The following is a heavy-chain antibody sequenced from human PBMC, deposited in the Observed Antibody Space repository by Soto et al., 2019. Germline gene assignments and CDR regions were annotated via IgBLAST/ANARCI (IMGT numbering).Heavy chain of an antibody. CDR2: IDYSGST. CDR1: GDSISNYY. D-gene: IGHD2-2*01. V-gene: IGHV4-59*08. J-gene: IGHJ3*01. CDR3: ARRKAEEYCSPTSSCLLVFDV. Sequence: QVQLQESGPGLVKPSETLSLTCSVSGDSISNYYWNWIRQPPGKGLEWIGYIDYSGSTKYNPSLTSRVTISVDTSKNQFSLRLSSVTAADTAVYYCARRKAEEYCSPTSSCLLVFDVWGQGTMVTVSS.